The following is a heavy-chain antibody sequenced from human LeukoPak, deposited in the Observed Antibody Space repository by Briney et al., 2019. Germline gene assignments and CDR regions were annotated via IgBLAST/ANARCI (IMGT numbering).Heavy chain of an antibody. Sequence: GGSLRLSCAASGFTFSSYSMNWVRQAPGKGLEWVSSISSSSSYIYYADSVKGRFTISRDNAKNSLYLQMNSLRAEDTAVYYCARDTRLCSGGSCYGDWGQGTLVTVSS. V-gene: IGHV3-21*01. CDR1: GFTFSSYS. CDR3: ARDTRLCSGGSCYGD. J-gene: IGHJ4*02. D-gene: IGHD2-15*01. CDR2: ISSSSSYI.